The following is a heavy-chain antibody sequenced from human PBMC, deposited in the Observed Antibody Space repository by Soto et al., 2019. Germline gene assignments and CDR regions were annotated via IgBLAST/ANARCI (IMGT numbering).Heavy chain of an antibody. CDR2: ISGSGGST. V-gene: IGHV3-23*01. CDR3: AKVPIYDYVWGSYPLIRPGGMDV. CDR1: GFTFISYA. D-gene: IGHD3-16*02. Sequence: PWGSLRLSCAASGFTFISYAIIFCRHSPFKWLEWVSAISGSGGSTYYADSVKGRFTISRDNSKNTLYLQMNSLRAEDTAVYYCAKVPIYDYVWGSYPLIRPGGMDVWGQGTTVTVSS. J-gene: IGHJ6*02.